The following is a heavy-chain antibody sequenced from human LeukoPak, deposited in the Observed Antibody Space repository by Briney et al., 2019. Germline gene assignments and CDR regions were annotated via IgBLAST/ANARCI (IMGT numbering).Heavy chain of an antibody. V-gene: IGHV1-69*13. J-gene: IGHJ4*02. Sequence: ASVKVSCKAPGGTFSSYAISWVRQAPGQGLEWMGGIIPIFGTANYAQKFQGRVTITADESTSTAYMELSSLRSEDTAVYYCARGKYQLLKRIQLANFDYWGQGTLVTVSS. D-gene: IGHD2-2*01. CDR2: IIPIFGTA. CDR3: ARGKYQLLKRIQLANFDY. CDR1: GGTFSSYA.